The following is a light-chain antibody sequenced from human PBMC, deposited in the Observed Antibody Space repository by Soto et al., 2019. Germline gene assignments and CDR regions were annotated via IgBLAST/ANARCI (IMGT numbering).Light chain of an antibody. V-gene: IGKV3-15*01. CDR2: GAS. Sequence: EIVMTQSPATLSVSPGERATLSCRASRTVGSNLAWYQQKLGQAPRLLIYGASTRATGIPARFSGSGSGTESTPTTSSLRSEDFAISCCQPYNNWPPDRTFGQGTKVEIK. CDR1: RTVGSN. CDR3: QPYNNWPPDRT. J-gene: IGKJ1*01.